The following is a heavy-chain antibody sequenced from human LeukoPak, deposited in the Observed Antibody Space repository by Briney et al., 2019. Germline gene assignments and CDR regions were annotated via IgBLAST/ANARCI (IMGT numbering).Heavy chain of an antibody. CDR3: ARDRLLDYYDSSGYYAYYYYGMDV. Sequence: SETLSLTCAVYGGSFSGYYWSWIRQPPGKGLEWIGEINHSGSTNYNPSLKSRVTISVDTSKNQFSLKLSSVTAADTAVYYCARDRLLDYYDSSGYYAYYYYGMDVWGQGTTVTVSS. J-gene: IGHJ6*02. CDR2: INHSGST. V-gene: IGHV4-34*01. CDR1: GGSFSGYY. D-gene: IGHD3-22*01.